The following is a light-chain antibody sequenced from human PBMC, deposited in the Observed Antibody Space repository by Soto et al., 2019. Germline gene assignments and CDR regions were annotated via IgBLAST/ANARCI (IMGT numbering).Light chain of an antibody. CDR3: QQYNNWPPLT. Sequence: EIVMTQSPATLSVSPGERATLFCRASQSISSNLAWYQQKAGQAPRLLIYGTSTRATGIAARFSGSGSGTEFTLTISSLQSEDFGVYYCQQYNNWPPLTFGGGNKVEIK. J-gene: IGKJ4*01. CDR1: QSISSN. CDR2: GTS. V-gene: IGKV3-15*01.